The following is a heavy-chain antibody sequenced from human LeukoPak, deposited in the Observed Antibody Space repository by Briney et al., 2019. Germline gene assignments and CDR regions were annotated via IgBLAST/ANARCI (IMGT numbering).Heavy chain of an antibody. J-gene: IGHJ4*02. CDR1: DGSIGYY. CDR2: IHPSGIT. Sequence: SDTLSLTCAVYDGSIGYYWSWIRQPPGKGLEWIGEIHPSGITSFNPSLQCRASISADTSKNQFSLKLTSVTAADTALYYCSRGRDQSETADDWGQG. V-gene: IGHV4-34*01. D-gene: IGHD2-2*01. CDR3: SRGRDQSETADD.